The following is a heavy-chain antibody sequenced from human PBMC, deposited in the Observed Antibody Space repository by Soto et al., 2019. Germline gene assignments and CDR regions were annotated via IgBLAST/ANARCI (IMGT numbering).Heavy chain of an antibody. V-gene: IGHV3-74*01. D-gene: IGHD3-10*01. Sequence: EVQLVESGGGLVQPGGSLRLSCAASGFTFSSYWMHWVRQAPGKGLVWVSRINSDGRSTSYADSVKGRFTISSDNAKNTVYLQMNSLRAEDTAVYYCASFYGSGSYWPTYWGQGTLGTVSS. CDR1: GFTFSSYW. J-gene: IGHJ4*02. CDR2: INSDGRST. CDR3: ASFYGSGSYWPTY.